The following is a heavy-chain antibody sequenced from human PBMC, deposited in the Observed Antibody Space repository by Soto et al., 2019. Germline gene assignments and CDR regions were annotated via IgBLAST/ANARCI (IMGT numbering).Heavy chain of an antibody. CDR2: INTDSSNT. J-gene: IGHJ4*02. V-gene: IGHV1-3*04. CDR1: GYTFTSYG. CDR3: ARAMTTSGYIYFDQ. D-gene: IGHD3-9*01. Sequence: QVDLVQSGAEVKEPGATVRISCEASGYTFTSYGIPWVRQAPGQRLEWMGWINTDSSNTRYSPEFQARVTITRDTSASTADMELNSVRSEDTAVYYCARAMTTSGYIYFDQWGQGTLVTVSS.